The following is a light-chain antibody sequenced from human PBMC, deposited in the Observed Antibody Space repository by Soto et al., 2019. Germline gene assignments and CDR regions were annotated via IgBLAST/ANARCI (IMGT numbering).Light chain of an antibody. V-gene: IGKV3D-15*01. J-gene: IGKJ5*01. Sequence: EIVMQPSPATMSFAPVYRFPLYCIARQSISINLAWYKHKPGQAPRLLIHAGSTRATGIPARISGSGSGKEFTITISSLENEDFAVYYCQQHFNGPITCGQGPRREIK. CDR2: AGS. CDR3: QQHFNGPIT. CDR1: QSISIN.